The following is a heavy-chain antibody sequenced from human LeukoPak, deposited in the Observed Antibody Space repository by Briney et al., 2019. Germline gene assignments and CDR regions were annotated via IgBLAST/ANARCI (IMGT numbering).Heavy chain of an antibody. CDR3: ARRKVYSYGSNWFDP. V-gene: IGHV3-11*03. CDR2: ISSSSSYT. Sequence: GGSLRLSCAASGFTFSDYYMSWIRQAPGKGLEWVSYISSSSSYTNYADSVKGRFTISRGNAKNSLYLQMNSLRAEDTAVYYCARRKVYSYGSNWFDPWGQGTLVTVSS. CDR1: GFTFSDYY. J-gene: IGHJ5*02. D-gene: IGHD5-18*01.